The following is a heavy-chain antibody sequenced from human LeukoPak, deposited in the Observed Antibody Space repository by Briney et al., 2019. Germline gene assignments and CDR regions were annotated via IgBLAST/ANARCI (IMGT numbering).Heavy chain of an antibody. V-gene: IGHV5-51*01. J-gene: IGHJ4*02. Sequence: GEPLKISCKGSGYSFTTYWIGWVRQLPGKGLERMVIIYPGDSDTRYSPSFQGQVTISADKSISTAYLQWSSLKASDTAMYYCARRRYCSSTSCRRYFDYWGQGTLVTVSS. CDR3: ARRRYCSSTSCRRYFDY. CDR1: GYSFTTYW. CDR2: IYPGDSDT. D-gene: IGHD2-2*01.